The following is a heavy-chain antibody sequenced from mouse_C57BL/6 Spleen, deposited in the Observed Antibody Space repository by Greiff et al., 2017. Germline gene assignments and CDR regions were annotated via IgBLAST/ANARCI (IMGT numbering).Heavy chain of an antibody. CDR3: AKIYYDYDYAMDY. Sequence: VQLKESGPGLVQPSQSLSITCTVSGFSLTSYGVHWVRQSPGKGLEWLGVIWRGGSTDYNAAFMSRLSITKDNSKSQVFFKMNSLQADDTAIYYCAKIYYDYDYAMDYWGQGTSVTVSS. J-gene: IGHJ4*01. V-gene: IGHV2-5*01. CDR1: GFSLTSYG. CDR2: IWRGGST. D-gene: IGHD2-4*01.